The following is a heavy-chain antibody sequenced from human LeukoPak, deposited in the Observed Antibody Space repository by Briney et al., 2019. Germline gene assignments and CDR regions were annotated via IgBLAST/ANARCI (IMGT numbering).Heavy chain of an antibody. V-gene: IGHV4-39*01. J-gene: IGHJ6*03. CDR3: ARQRILGYCSSTSCYGSGYYYYYYMDV. D-gene: IGHD2-2*01. CDR1: DGSISSSNYY. Sequence: SETLSLTCTVSDGSISSSNYYWGWIRQPPGKGLEWIGSIYYSGSTYYNPSLKSRVTISVDTSKNQFSLKLSSVTAADTAVYYCARQRILGYCSSTSCYGSGYYYYYYMDVWGKGTRSPFP. CDR2: IYYSGST.